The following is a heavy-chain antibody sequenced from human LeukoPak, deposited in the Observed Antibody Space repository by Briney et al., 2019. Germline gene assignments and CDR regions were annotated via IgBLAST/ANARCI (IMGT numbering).Heavy chain of an antibody. Sequence: ASETLSLTCTVSGGSISSSSWSWIRQPPGKGLEWIGYIYYSGSTNYNPSLKSRVTISVDTSKNQFSLKLSSVTAADTAVYYCARLRSTSWLLIDYWGQGALVTVSS. D-gene: IGHD2-2*01. V-gene: IGHV4-59*08. CDR3: ARLRSTSWLLIDY. CDR2: IYYSGST. CDR1: GGSISSSS. J-gene: IGHJ4*02.